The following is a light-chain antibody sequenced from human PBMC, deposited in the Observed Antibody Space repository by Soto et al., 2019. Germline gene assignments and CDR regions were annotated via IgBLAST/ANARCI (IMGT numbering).Light chain of an antibody. CDR1: SSDVGGYNY. CDR2: EVS. CDR3: SSYASSSTWV. J-gene: IGLJ3*02. Sequence: QSALTQPASVSGSPGQWITISCTGTSSDVGGYNYVSWYQQHPGKAPKLMIYEVSYRPSGVSNRFSGSKSANTASLTISGLQAEDEADYYCSSYASSSTWVFGGGTKVTVL. V-gene: IGLV2-14*01.